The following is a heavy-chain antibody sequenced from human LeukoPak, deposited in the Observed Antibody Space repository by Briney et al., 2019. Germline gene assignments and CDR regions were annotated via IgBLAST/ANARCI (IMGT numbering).Heavy chain of an antibody. D-gene: IGHD4-17*01. J-gene: IGHJ4*02. CDR1: GFTFSSYA. CDR2: IGGSGGST. Sequence: GGSLRLSCAASGFTFSSYAMSWVRQAPGKGLEWVSAIGGSGGSTYYADSVKGRFTISRDNSKNTLYLQMNSLRAEDTAVYYCARSAYYGDYFDYWGQGTLVTVSS. CDR3: ARSAYYGDYFDY. V-gene: IGHV3-23*01.